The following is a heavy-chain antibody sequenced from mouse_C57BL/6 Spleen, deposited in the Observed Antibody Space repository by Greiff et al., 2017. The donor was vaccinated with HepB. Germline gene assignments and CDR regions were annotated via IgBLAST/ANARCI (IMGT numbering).Heavy chain of an antibody. CDR2: ISYSGST. V-gene: IGHV3-1*01. CDR1: GYSITSGYD. J-gene: IGHJ4*01. Sequence: EVKLQESGPGMVKPSQSLSLTCTVTGYSITSGYDWHWIRHFPGNKLEWMGYISYSGSTNYNPSLKSRISITHDTSKNHFFLKLNSVTTEDTATDYCARDPGRGEMDYWGQGTSVTVSS. CDR3: ARDPGRGEMDY.